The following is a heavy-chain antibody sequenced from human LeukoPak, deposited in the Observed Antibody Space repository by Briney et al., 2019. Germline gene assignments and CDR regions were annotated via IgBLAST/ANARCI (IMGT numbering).Heavy chain of an antibody. CDR1: GGTISSYY. J-gene: IGHJ4*02. CDR2: IYYSGST. D-gene: IGHD3-10*01. Sequence: AGTLTLTCTASGGTISSYYLSWIRQPPGKGLEWMGDIYYSGSTNYNPSLKSRVTISVDTSKNQFSLKLSSVTAADTAVYYGARGRLTYYYGSGSLFDYWGQGTLVTVSS. V-gene: IGHV4-59*01. CDR3: ARGRLTYYYGSGSLFDY.